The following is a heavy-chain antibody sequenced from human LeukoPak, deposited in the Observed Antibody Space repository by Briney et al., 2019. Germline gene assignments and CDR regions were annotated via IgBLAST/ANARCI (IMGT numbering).Heavy chain of an antibody. CDR1: GYSFTSYW. CDR3: ARSHYDILTGYYSTPPEFDY. J-gene: IGHJ4*02. V-gene: IGHV5-51*01. CDR2: IYPGDSDT. Sequence: GESLKISCKGSGYSFTSYWIGWVRQMPGKGLEWMGIIYPGDSDTRYSPSFQGQVTISADKSISTAYLQWSSLKASDTAMYYCARSHYDILTGYYSTPPEFDYWGQGTLVTVSS. D-gene: IGHD3-9*01.